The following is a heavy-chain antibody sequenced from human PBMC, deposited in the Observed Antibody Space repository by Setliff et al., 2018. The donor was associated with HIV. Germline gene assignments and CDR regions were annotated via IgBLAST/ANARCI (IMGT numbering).Heavy chain of an antibody. J-gene: IGHJ4*02. CDR2: IYTSGST. V-gene: IGHV4-4*09. CDR3: ARQERYCTSADCYRYFNY. Sequence: KLRKTLSLTCTVSGGSISTYYWTWIRQPPGKGLEWIGYIYTSGSTSYNPSLKSRLTISLDTPKNQFSLKLSSVTAADTAVYYCARQERYCTSADCYRYFNYWGQGTLGTVS. D-gene: IGHD2-2*02. CDR1: GGSISTYY.